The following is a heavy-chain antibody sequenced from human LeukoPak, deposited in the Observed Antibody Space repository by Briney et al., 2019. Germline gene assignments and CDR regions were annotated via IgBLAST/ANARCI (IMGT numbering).Heavy chain of an antibody. J-gene: IGHJ4*02. V-gene: IGHV3-64D*09. D-gene: IGHD7-27*01. CDR2: SVGAT. CDR3: IKDRTGNYSFDY. CDR1: GFTLSSYS. Sequence: GGSLRLSCSASGFTLSSYSMHWVRQAPGKGLEYVSTSVGATYYADSVKGRFTISRDNAKNTLYLQMSSLRAEDTAVYYCIKDRTGNYSFDYWGQGTLVTVST.